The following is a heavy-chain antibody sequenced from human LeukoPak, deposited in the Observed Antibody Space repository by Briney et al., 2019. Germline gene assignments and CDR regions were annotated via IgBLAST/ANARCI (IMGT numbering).Heavy chain of an antibody. Sequence: SETLSLTCAVSGGSISSGGYSWSWIRQPPGKGLEWIGYIYHSGSTYYNPSLKSRVTVSLDTSKNQFSLKLSSVTAADTAVYYCARAPGAALDWGQGTLVTVSS. CDR3: ARAPGAALD. J-gene: IGHJ4*02. CDR1: GGSISSGGYS. V-gene: IGHV4-30-2*01. D-gene: IGHD2-15*01. CDR2: IYHSGST.